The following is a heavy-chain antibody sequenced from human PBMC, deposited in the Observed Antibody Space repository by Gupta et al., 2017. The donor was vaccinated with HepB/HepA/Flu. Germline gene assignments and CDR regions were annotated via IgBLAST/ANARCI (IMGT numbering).Heavy chain of an antibody. CDR1: GGSISSSSYY. V-gene: IGHV4-39*01. J-gene: IGHJ6*03. CDR2: IYYSGST. Sequence: QLQLQESGPGLVKPSETLSLTCTVSGGSISSSSYYWGWIRQPPGKGLEWIGSIYYSGSTYYNPSLKSRVTISVDTSKNQFSLKLSSVTAADTAVYYCARHNRVVVPAAIQIGDYYYYYYMDVWGKGTTVTVSS. D-gene: IGHD2-2*02. CDR3: ARHNRVVVPAAIQIGDYYYYYYMDV.